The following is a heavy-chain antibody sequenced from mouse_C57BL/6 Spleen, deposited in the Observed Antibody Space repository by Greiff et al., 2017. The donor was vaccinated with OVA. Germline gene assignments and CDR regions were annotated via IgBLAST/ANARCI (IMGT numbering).Heavy chain of an antibody. V-gene: IGHV1-81*01. D-gene: IGHD1-1*01. J-gene: IGHJ2*01. CDR2: IYPRSGNT. CDR1: GYTFTSYG. Sequence: QVQLQQSGAELARPGASVKLSCKASGYTFTSYGISWVKQRTGQGLEWIGEIYPRSGNTYYNEKFKGKATLTVDKSSSTAYMERRRLTSEDSAVYFCARGYGSSSDCFDYWGQGTTLTVSS. CDR3: ARGYGSSSDCFDY.